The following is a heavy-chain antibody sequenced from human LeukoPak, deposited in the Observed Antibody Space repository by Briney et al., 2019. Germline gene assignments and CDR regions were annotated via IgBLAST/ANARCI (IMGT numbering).Heavy chain of an antibody. CDR3: VRGEEAYCATTICRKFDF. CDR2: ISSSGGTI. Sequence: GGSLRLSCAASGFTFIDYYMTWVRQAPGKGLEWVSYISSSGGTIYYADAVKGRVTISRDNAKHSVYLQINNLRAEDTAVYYCVRGEEAYCATTICRKFDFWGQGTQVTVSS. D-gene: IGHD2-2*01. J-gene: IGHJ4*02. V-gene: IGHV3-11*01. CDR1: GFTFIDYY.